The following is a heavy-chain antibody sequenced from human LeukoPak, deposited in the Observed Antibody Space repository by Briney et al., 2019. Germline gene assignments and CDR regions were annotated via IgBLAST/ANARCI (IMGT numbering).Heavy chain of an antibody. CDR3: AKDRLTVAVSAHYYYYGMDV. CDR2: ISGSGGSI. CDR1: GFTFSDYY. V-gene: IGHV3-23*01. D-gene: IGHD6-19*01. Sequence: GGSLRLSCAASGFTFSDYYMSWIRQAPGKGLEWVSSISGSGGSIYYADSVKGRFTISRDNSKNTLYLQMSSLRAEDTAVYYCAKDRLTVAVSAHYYYYGMDVWGQGTTVTVSS. J-gene: IGHJ6*02.